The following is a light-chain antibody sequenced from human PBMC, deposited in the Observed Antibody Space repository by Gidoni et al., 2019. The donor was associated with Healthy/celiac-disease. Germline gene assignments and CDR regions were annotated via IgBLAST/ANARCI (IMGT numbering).Light chain of an antibody. CDR3: QSYDSSNRWV. CDR1: SGSIASNY. Sequence: NFTLTQPHSVSESPGKTVTISCTRSSGSIASNYVQWYQQRPGSSPTTVIYEDNQRPSGVSDRFSGSIDSSSNSASLTISGLKTEDEADYYCQSYDSSNRWVFGGGTKLTVL. CDR2: EDN. J-gene: IGLJ3*02. V-gene: IGLV6-57*01.